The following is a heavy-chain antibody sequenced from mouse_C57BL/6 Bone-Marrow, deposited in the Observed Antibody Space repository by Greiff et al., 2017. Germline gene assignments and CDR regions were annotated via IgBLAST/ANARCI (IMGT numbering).Heavy chain of an antibody. J-gene: IGHJ3*01. V-gene: IGHV5-17*01. D-gene: IGHD2-1*01. CDR2: ISSGSSTI. CDR1: GFTFSDYG. Sequence: EVKLVESGGGLVKPGGSLKLSCAASGFTFSDYGMHWVRQAPEKGLEWVAYISSGSSTIYYADTVKGRFTISRDNAKNTLFLQMTILRSEDTAMYYCARRDGNYSWFAYWGQGTLVTVSA. CDR3: ARRDGNYSWFAY.